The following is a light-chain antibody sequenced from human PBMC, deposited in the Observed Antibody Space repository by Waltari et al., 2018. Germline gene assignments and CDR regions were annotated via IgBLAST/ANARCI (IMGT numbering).Light chain of an antibody. CDR2: AAS. V-gene: IGKV1-39*01. CDR3: QQSYSFLYT. Sequence: DIQMTQSPSSLSASVGDRVTITCRASQSISSYLNWYQQKPGKAPKLLIYAASSLQSGVPSRFSGSGSGTDFTLTISSLQPEDFATYYCQQSYSFLYTFGQGTKLEIK. CDR1: QSISSY. J-gene: IGKJ2*01.